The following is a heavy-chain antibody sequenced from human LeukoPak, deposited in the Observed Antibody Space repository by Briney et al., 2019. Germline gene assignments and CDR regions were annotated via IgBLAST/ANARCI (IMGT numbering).Heavy chain of an antibody. J-gene: IGHJ3*01. V-gene: IGHV3-21*03. D-gene: IGHD3-9*01. CDR3: TRDIDDVLTGDDAFDV. CDR1: GFTFSGYS. CDR2: ITSSGSSM. Sequence: GGSLRLSCAGSGFTFSGYSLNWVRQAPGTGLEWVSSITSSGSSMYYADSVQGRFTISRDHAESSVYLQMNSLRVDDTGLYYCTRDIDDVLTGDDAFDVWGHGTVVTVSS.